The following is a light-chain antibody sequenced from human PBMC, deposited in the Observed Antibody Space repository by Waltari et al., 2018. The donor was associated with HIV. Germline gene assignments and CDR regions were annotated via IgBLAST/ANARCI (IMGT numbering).Light chain of an antibody. CDR3: QQYYSIPLT. CDR1: KGISNS. Sequence: DIQMTQSPSSLSASVGDRVTISCRASKGISNSLAWYQRKQGVAPKLLIYAASKLEDGVPSMFSGSGSGADFTLTVSSLHPEDFATYYCQQYYSIPLTFGVGTKVEIK. J-gene: IGKJ4*01. CDR2: AAS. V-gene: IGKV1-NL1*01.